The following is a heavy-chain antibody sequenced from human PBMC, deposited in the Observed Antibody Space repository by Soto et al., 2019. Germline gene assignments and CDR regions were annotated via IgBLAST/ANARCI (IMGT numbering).Heavy chain of an antibody. J-gene: IGHJ3*02. CDR1: GYTLTELS. CDR3: ARWFGEFDAFDI. V-gene: IGHV1-24*01. CDR2: FDPEEGET. Sequence: ASVKVSCKVSGYTLTELSMHWVRQAPGKGLEWMGGFDPEEGETIYAQKFQGRVTMTEDTSTDTAYMELSSLRSEDTAVYYCARWFGEFDAFDIWGQGTMVTVSS. D-gene: IGHD3-10*01.